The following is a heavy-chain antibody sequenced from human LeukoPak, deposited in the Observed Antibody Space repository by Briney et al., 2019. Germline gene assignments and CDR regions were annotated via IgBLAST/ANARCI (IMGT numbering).Heavy chain of an antibody. CDR3: ARMYSNYFDY. D-gene: IGHD4-11*01. Sequence: SSETLSLTCAVYGGSFSGYYWSWIRQPPGKGLEWIGYIYYSGSTNYNPSLKSRVTISVDTSKNQFSLKLSSVTAADTAVYYCARMYSNYFDYWGQGTLVTVSS. CDR1: GGSFSGYY. CDR2: IYYSGST. J-gene: IGHJ4*02. V-gene: IGHV4-59*01.